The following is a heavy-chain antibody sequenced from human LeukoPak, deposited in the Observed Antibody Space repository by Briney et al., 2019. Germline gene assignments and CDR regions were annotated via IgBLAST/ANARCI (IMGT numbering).Heavy chain of an antibody. V-gene: IGHV4-59*08. J-gene: IGHJ4*02. Sequence: SETLSLTCTVSSGSMYSYYWSWIRQPPGKGLEWIGYIYYSGSTKYNPSLKSRVTISVDTSKNQFSLKLSSVTAADASVYYCARGARAGYNLEPFDYWGQGTLVTVSS. CDR1: SGSMYSYY. CDR2: IYYSGST. CDR3: ARGARAGYNLEPFDY. D-gene: IGHD5-24*01.